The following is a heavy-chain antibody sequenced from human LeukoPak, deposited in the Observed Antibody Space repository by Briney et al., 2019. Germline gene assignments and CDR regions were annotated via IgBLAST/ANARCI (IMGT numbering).Heavy chain of an antibody. CDR3: AKEIYGDPTGGRFQH. J-gene: IGHJ1*01. CDR2: IYPGGDT. CDR1: GFTVSNNY. Sequence: GGSLRLSCAVSGFTVSNNYMSWVRQAPGKGLEWVSIIYPGGDTYYADSVEGRFTVSRDKSKNTLYLQMNSLRAEDTAVFYCAKEIYGDPTGGRFQHWGQGTLVTVSS. D-gene: IGHD4-17*01. V-gene: IGHV3-53*01.